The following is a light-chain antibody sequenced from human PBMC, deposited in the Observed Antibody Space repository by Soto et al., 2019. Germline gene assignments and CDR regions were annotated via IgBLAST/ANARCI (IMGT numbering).Light chain of an antibody. Sequence: DIQMTQSPSSLSTSVGDRVTITCRASQSISSYLNWYQQKPGTAPKLLIYAASSLQSGVPSRVSGSGSGKDFTLTISSLQPEDFATYYCQQGYSTPNTFGQGNKLEIQ. CDR2: AAS. J-gene: IGKJ2*01. V-gene: IGKV1-39*01. CDR1: QSISSY. CDR3: QQGYSTPNT.